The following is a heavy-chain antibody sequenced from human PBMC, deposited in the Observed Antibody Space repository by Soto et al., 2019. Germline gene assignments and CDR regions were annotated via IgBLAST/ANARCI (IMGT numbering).Heavy chain of an antibody. V-gene: IGHV3-33*01. J-gene: IGHJ4*02. Sequence: QVQLVESGGGVVQPGRSLRLSCVASGFKFTDYVLNWVRQTPGKGLEWVAISWFDGSIAYYAESVKGRFTISRDDSRNTVYLHMNSLRGEDTAMYYCARDGARIDSSGKFDYWGQGTQVTVSS. CDR3: ARDGARIDSSGKFDY. CDR2: SWFDGSIA. D-gene: IGHD3-22*01. CDR1: GFKFTDYV.